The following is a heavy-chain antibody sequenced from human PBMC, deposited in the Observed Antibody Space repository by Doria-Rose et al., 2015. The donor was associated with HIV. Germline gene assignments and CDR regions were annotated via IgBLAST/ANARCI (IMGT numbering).Heavy chain of an antibody. CDR2: ILSDDAR. CDR3: ARIKSSRWYHKYYFDF. Sequence: QVQLVQSGPVLVKPTETLTLTCTVSGVSLSSPGMGVSWIRQPPGKALEWLANILSDDARSSKASLKSRLTISRGTSKSQVVLTMTDMDPVDTATYYCARIKSSRWYHKYYFDFWGQGTLVIVSA. J-gene: IGHJ4*02. V-gene: IGHV2-26*01. D-gene: IGHD6-13*01. CDR1: GVSLSSPGMG.